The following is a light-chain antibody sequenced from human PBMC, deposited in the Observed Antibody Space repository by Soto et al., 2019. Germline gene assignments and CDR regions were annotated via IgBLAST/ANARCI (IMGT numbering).Light chain of an antibody. CDR2: GAS. V-gene: IGKV3-15*01. CDR1: QSIDSD. CDR3: QQYSHWRT. Sequence: EIMMTQSPANVSVFPGERATLSCRASQSIDSDLAWYQQKPGHVPRLLIYGASTRATGVPARFSGSGSGTEFTLIIISLQSDDFAVYYCQQYSHWRTFGPGTKEEIK. J-gene: IGKJ1*01.